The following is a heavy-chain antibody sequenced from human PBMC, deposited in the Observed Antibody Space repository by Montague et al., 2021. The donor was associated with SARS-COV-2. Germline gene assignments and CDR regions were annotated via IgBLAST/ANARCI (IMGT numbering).Heavy chain of an antibody. CDR3: ARDGSLRFEILIGPRHYYYGMDG. J-gene: IGHJ6*02. CDR1: GGSISSYY. Sequence: SETLSLTCTVSGGSISSYYWSWIRQPPWRGLLWIGGIYYSGSTYYNPSLKSRVTISVDTSKNQFSLKLSSVTAADTAVYYRARDGSLRFEILIGPRHYYYGMDGWGQGTTVAVSS. D-gene: IGHD3-9*01. V-gene: IGHV4-59*12. CDR2: IYYSGST.